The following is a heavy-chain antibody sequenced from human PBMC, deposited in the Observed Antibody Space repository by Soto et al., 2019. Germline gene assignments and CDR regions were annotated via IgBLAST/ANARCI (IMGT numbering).Heavy chain of an antibody. J-gene: IGHJ4*02. CDR2: IYWNDDK. D-gene: IGHD3-10*01. CDR3: AHRPTRRGASDY. V-gene: IGHV2-5*01. Sequence: QITLKESGPTLVKPTQTLTLTCTFSGFSLSTSGVGVGWIRQPPGKALEWLALIYWNDDKRYSPSLKSRLTTTKNTSKTQVVLTMTNMDPVDTATYYCAHRPTRRGASDYWGQGTLSPSPQ. CDR1: GFSLSTSGVG.